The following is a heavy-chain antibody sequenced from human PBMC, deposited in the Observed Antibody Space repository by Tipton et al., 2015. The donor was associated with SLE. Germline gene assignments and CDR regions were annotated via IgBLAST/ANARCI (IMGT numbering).Heavy chain of an antibody. CDR1: GFTFSIYN. Sequence: SLRLSCAASGFTFSIYNMHWVRQAPGKGLEWLSYISPSSRTIYYADSVKGRFSISRDNAKNSLSLQMNSLRAEDTAVYYCARDSDKVRGVIDGGFDYWGQGTLVTVSS. D-gene: IGHD3-10*01. CDR2: ISPSSRTI. J-gene: IGHJ4*02. CDR3: ARDSDKVRGVIDGGFDY. V-gene: IGHV3-48*01.